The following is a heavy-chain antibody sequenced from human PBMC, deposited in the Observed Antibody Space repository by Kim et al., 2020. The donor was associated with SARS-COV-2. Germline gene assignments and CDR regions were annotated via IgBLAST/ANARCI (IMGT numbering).Heavy chain of an antibody. CDR1: GFTFSSYA. D-gene: IGHD6-13*01. CDR2: IIYDGSNQ. J-gene: IGHJ6*02. CDR3: ARSFSWGSNFHHYGMDV. V-gene: IGHV3-30*03. Sequence: GGSLRLSCAASGFTFSSYAMHWVRQVPGKGLEWVAVIIYDGSNQYYTDSVKGRITISRDNTKNTLYLQINSLRVEDTAVYFCARSFSWGSNFHHYGMDVWGQGTTVIVSS.